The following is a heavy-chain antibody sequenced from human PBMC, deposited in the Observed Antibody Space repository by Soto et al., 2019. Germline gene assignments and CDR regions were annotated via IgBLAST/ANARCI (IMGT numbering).Heavy chain of an antibody. J-gene: IGHJ5*02. Sequence: GGSLRLSCAASGFIFRNFAMSWVRQAPGEGLEWVSYISSSGSTLYYADSVKGRFTISRENDRNSLYPQMNSLRAEDTAVYCCARDGSGYDPSNWFEPWGEGTLVIVSS. D-gene: IGHD5-12*01. CDR1: GFIFRNFA. CDR3: ARDGSGYDPSNWFEP. CDR2: ISSSGSTL. V-gene: IGHV3-11*01.